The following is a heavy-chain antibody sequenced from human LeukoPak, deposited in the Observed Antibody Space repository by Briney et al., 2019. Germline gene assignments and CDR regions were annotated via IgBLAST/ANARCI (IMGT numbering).Heavy chain of an antibody. Sequence: SQTLSLTCAISGDSVSSNSVTWNWIRQSPSRGLEWLGRTYYRSKWYTDYAVSVKSRITINPDTSKNQFSLQLNSVTPEDTAVYYCARDGMTTVTTSLYYYMDVWGKGTTVTVSS. CDR1: GDSVSSNSVT. J-gene: IGHJ6*03. CDR2: TYYRSKWYT. CDR3: ARDGMTTVTTSLYYYMDV. D-gene: IGHD4-17*01. V-gene: IGHV6-1*01.